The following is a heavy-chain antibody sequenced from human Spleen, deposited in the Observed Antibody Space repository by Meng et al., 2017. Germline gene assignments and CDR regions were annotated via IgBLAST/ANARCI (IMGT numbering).Heavy chain of an antibody. CDR3: ARSGGRSTWAEDGDY. CDR1: GFTFSNYW. CDR2: IKQDGSEK. Sequence: GESLKISCAASGFTFSNYWMSWVRQAPGKGLEWVANIKQDGSEKYYVDSVKGRFTISRDNAKNSLYLQMNSLRAEDTAVYYCARSGGRSTWAEDGDYWGQGTLVTVSS. D-gene: IGHD7-27*01. J-gene: IGHJ4*02. V-gene: IGHV3-7*01.